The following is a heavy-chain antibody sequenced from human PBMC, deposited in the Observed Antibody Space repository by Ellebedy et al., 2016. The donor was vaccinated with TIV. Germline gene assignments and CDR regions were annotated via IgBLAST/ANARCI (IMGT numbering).Heavy chain of an antibody. CDR1: GGSISRSSSY. V-gene: IGHV4-39*01. CDR3: ARWFGELLYVRWFDP. Sequence: SETLSLTCTVSGGSISRSSSYWGWIRQPTGKGMEWIGSIYYSGSTDYNPSLKSRVTISADTSKNQFSLRLSSVTAEDTAVYYCARWFGELLYVRWFDPWGRGTLVTVSS. CDR2: IYYSGST. J-gene: IGHJ5*02. D-gene: IGHD3-10*01.